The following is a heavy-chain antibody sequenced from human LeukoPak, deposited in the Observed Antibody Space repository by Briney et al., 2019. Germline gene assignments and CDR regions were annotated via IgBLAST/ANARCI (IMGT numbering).Heavy chain of an antibody. Sequence: GGSLRLSCGASGFTYSSFAMTWVRQAPGKGLEWVSTIRSNGATAYNADSVKGRFTISRDNSKNTVYLQMNSLRVEDTAIYYCARGQEFDDGVFDSWGQGTLVTVSS. CDR1: GFTYSSFA. J-gene: IGHJ4*02. V-gene: IGHV3-23*01. CDR2: IRSNGATA. CDR3: ARGQEFDDGVFDS. D-gene: IGHD1-1*01.